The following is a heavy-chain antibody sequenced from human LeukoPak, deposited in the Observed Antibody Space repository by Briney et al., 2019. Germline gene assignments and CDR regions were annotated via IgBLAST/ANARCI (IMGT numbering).Heavy chain of an antibody. V-gene: IGHV1-8*02. CDR2: INPNSGGT. CDR1: GYTFTSYG. D-gene: IGHD3-9*01. Sequence: ASVKVSCKASGYTFTSYGISWVRQAPGQGLEWMGWINPNSGGTNYAQKFQGRVTMTRNTSISTAYMELSSLRSEDTAMYYCAREVDILTVTYAFDIWGQGTMVTVSS. J-gene: IGHJ3*02. CDR3: AREVDILTVTYAFDI.